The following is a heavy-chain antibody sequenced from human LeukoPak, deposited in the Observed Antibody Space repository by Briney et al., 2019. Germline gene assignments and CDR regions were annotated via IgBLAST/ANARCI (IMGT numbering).Heavy chain of an antibody. D-gene: IGHD6-13*01. CDR1: GFTFSSSW. V-gene: IGHV3-7*04. J-gene: IGHJ5*02. CDR3: ARDGSGYYST. Sequence: GESLRLSCAASGFTFSSSWMNWVRQAPGKGLEWVAYTDQDGSEKYYVDSVKGRFTISRDNTKNSLYLQMNSLRAEDTAIYYCARDGSGYYSTWGQGTLVTVSS. CDR2: TDQDGSEK.